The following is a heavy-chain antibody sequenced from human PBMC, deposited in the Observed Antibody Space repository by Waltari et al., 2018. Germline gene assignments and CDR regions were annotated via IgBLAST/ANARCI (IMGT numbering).Heavy chain of an antibody. CDR2: ISYDGSNK. Sequence: QVQLVESGGGVVQPGRSLRLSCAASGFTFSSYAMHWVRQAPGKGLEWVAVISYDGSNKYYADSVKGRFTISRDNSKNTLYLQMNSLRAEDTAVYYCARESRFDYWGQGTLVTVSS. CDR1: GFTFSSYA. J-gene: IGHJ4*02. V-gene: IGHV3-30-3*01. CDR3: ARESRFDY.